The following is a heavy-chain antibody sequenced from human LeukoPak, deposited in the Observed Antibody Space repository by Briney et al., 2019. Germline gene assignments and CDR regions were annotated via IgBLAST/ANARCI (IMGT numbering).Heavy chain of an antibody. V-gene: IGHV1-69*05. Sequence: SVKVSCKASGGTFSSYAISWVRQAPGQGLEWMGGIIPIFGTANYAQKFRGRVTITTDESTSTAYMELSSLRSEDTAVYYCARDAYSYGKERAFDIWGQGTMVTVSS. CDR3: ARDAYSYGKERAFDI. CDR1: GGTFSSYA. D-gene: IGHD5-18*01. J-gene: IGHJ3*02. CDR2: IIPIFGTA.